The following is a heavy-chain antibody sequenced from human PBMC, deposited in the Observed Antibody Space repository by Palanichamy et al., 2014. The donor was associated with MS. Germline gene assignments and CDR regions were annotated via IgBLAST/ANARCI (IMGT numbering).Heavy chain of an antibody. CDR3: AKVGRGGNGDFWYFDL. V-gene: IGHV3-23*05. J-gene: IGHJ2*01. Sequence: YADSVKGRCTISRDNSKNILYLQMNSLRAEDTAVYYCAKVGRGGNGDFWYFDLWGRGTLVTVSS. D-gene: IGHD4-17*01.